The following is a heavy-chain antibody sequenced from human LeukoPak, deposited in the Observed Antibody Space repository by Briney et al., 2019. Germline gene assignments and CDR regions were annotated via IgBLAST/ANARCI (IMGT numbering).Heavy chain of an antibody. CDR3: AREVLSWKSFDY. V-gene: IGHV3-30*02. Sequence: GGSLRLSCAASGFTFSSYGMHWVRQAPGKGLEWVAYIQYDRSNQQYADSVKGRFTISRDNSKNTLYLQMNSLRAEDTAVYYCAREVLSWKSFDYWGQGTLVTVSS. CDR1: GFTFSSYG. J-gene: IGHJ4*02. CDR2: IQYDRSNQ. D-gene: IGHD1-1*01.